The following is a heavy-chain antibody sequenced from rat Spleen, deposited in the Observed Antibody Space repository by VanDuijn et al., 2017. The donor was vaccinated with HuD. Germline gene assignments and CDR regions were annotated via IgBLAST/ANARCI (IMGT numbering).Heavy chain of an antibody. CDR2: ISNIDDT. Sequence: EVQLVESGGGRVQPGRSLRLSCVASGITFNNYWMTWIRQAPGKGLEWVASISNIDDTYYSDSVKGRFTISRDNAQSTLSLQMDSLRSEDTATYYCARRHYGYTDYFDYWGQGVMVTVSS. V-gene: IGHV5-31*01. CDR3: ARRHYGYTDYFDY. J-gene: IGHJ2*01. D-gene: IGHD1-9*01. CDR1: GITFNNYW.